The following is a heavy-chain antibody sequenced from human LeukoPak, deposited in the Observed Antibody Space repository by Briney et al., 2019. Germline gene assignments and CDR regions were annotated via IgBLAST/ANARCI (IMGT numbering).Heavy chain of an antibody. CDR3: ARDGSGFGAATSLYFDY. V-gene: IGHV6-1*01. CDR1: GDSVSSNSAA. D-gene: IGHD2-15*01. Sequence: SQTLSLTCAISGDSVSSNSAAWNWIRQSPSRGLEWLGRTYYRSKWYNDYAVSVKSRVTINPDTSKNQFSLQLNSVTPEDTAVYYCARDGSGFGAATSLYFDYWGQGTLVTVSS. CDR2: TYYRSKWYN. J-gene: IGHJ4*02.